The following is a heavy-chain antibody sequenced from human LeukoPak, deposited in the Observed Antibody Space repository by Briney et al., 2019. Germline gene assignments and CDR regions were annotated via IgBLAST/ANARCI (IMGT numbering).Heavy chain of an antibody. CDR1: GFTFSSYN. Sequence: GGSLRLSCAASGFTFSSYNMNWVRQAPGKGLECVSYITSSGTTIYYADSVKGRFTISRDNAKNSLYLQMNSLRDDDTAVYYCTRDSPIGPTAHSDAFHIWGQGTMVTVSS. J-gene: IGHJ3*02. V-gene: IGHV3-48*02. CDR3: TRDSPIGPTAHSDAFHI. CDR2: ITSSGTTI. D-gene: IGHD1-1*01.